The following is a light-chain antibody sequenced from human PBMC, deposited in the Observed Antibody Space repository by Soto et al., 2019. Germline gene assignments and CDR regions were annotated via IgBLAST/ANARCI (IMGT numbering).Light chain of an antibody. CDR1: QGISSN. Sequence: DIQMTQSPSALSASVVDRVAITFRASQGISSNLAWYQQKPGKAPKLLIYAASTLQSGVPSRFSGSGSGTEFTLTISSLQPEDFATYYCQQFNSYPITFGQGTRLEIK. CDR2: AAS. V-gene: IGKV1-9*01. J-gene: IGKJ5*01. CDR3: QQFNSYPIT.